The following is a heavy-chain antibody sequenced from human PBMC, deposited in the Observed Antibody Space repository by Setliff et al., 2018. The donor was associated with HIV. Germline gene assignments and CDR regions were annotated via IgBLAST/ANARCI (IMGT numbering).Heavy chain of an antibody. CDR3: AKDGDYRNGDYDAFDI. CDR2: IGQDGSEK. V-gene: IGHV3-7*01. Sequence: GGSLRLSCAASRFDFNNYWMCWVRQAPGKGLEWVANIGQDGSEKNYVDSVKVRFTIPRDNSKNTVDLHMNSLRTEDTAVYYCAKDGDYRNGDYDAFDIWGLGTMVTVSS. J-gene: IGHJ3*02. D-gene: IGHD4-4*01. CDR1: RFDFNNYW.